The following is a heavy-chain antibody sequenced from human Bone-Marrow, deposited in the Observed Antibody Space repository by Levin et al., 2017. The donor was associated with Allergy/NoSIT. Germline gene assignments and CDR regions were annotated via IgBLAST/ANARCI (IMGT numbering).Heavy chain of an antibody. J-gene: IGHJ4*02. V-gene: IGHV1-2*02. D-gene: IGHD6-13*01. CDR2: INPNSGAT. CDR3: LRGGGNSWYDY. CDR1: EYSFTIHY. Sequence: ASVKVSCKASEYSFTIHYIHWARQAPGQGLEWMGWINPNSGATTYAQKFQGRVTMTRDTSISTAFLELSSLRSDDTAVYYCLRGGGNSWYDYWGQGTLVTVSS.